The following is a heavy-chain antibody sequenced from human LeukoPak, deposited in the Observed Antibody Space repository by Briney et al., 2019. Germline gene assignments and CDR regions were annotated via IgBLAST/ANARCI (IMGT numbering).Heavy chain of an antibody. CDR2: INHSGST. V-gene: IGHV4-34*01. CDR1: GGSFSGYY. CDR3: ARGGGYSGYDY. D-gene: IGHD5-12*01. J-gene: IGHJ4*02. Sequence: SETLSLACAVDGGSFSGYYWSGIRQPSGKGVGWIGEINHSGSTNYNPSLKSRLTISVDTSKNQFSLKLSSVTAADTAVYYCARGGGYSGYDYWGQGTLVTVSS.